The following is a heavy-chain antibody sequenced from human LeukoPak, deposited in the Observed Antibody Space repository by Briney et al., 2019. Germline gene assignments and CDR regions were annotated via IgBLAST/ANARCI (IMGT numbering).Heavy chain of an antibody. CDR1: GGSISSGSYY. CDR3: ARDNPYGSGSPEYYFDY. J-gene: IGHJ4*02. D-gene: IGHD3-10*01. V-gene: IGHV4-39*07. CDR2: MYYSGST. Sequence: SETLSLTCTVSGGSISSGSYYWGWIRQPPGKGLEWIGSMYYSGSTYHNPSLKSRVTISVDTSKNQFSLNLSSVTAADTAVYYCARDNPYGSGSPEYYFDYWGQGTLVTVSS.